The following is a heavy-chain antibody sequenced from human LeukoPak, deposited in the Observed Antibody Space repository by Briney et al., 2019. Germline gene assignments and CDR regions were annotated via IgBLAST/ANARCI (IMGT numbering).Heavy chain of an antibody. CDR2: ISYDGSNK. D-gene: IGHD6-13*01. V-gene: IGHV3-30*18. CDR3: AKGIPAAEGFDP. Sequence: PGRSLRLSGAASGFTFSSYGMHWVRQAPGKGLEWVAVISYDGSNKYYADSVKGRFTISRDNSKNTLYLQMNSLRAEDTAVYYCAKGIPAAEGFDPWGQGTLVTVSS. J-gene: IGHJ5*02. CDR1: GFTFSSYG.